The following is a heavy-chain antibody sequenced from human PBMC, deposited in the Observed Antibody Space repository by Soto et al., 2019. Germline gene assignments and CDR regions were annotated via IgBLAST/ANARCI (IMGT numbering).Heavy chain of an antibody. CDR2: ISGGGDTT. V-gene: IGHV3-23*01. J-gene: IGHJ4*02. CDR1: GFTFNNYA. CDR3: AKGPGGSGSLTPRVDF. Sequence: EVQLLESGGGLVQPGGSLRLSCAASGFTFNNYAMTWVRQAPGKGLEWVAAISGGGDTTSYADSVKGRFTVSRDGSKNTLYLQMSSLRAEDTALYCCAKGPGGSGSLTPRVDFWGQGTLVTVSS. D-gene: IGHD3-10*01.